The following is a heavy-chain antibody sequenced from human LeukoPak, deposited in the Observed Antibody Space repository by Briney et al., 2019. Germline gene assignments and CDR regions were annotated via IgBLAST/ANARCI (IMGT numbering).Heavy chain of an antibody. CDR3: ARRSGYYPPLGMDV. CDR2: IYYSGST. Sequence: SETLSLTCTVSGGSVSSDNYYWSWIRQPPGKGLEWIGYIYYSGSTNYNPSLKSRVTISVDTSKNQFSLKLSSVTAADTAVYYCARRSGYYPPLGMDVWGQGTTVTVSS. J-gene: IGHJ6*02. D-gene: IGHD3-3*01. V-gene: IGHV4-61*01. CDR1: GGSVSSDNYY.